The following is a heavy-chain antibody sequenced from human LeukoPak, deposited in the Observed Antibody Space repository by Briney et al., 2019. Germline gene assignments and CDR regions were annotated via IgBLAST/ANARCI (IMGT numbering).Heavy chain of an antibody. V-gene: IGHV3-11*06. CDR3: ARAPHYSNYGPYYYGMDV. J-gene: IGHJ6*02. D-gene: IGHD4-11*01. CDR2: ISSSRAYT. CDR1: GFTFSDYY. Sequence: GSLRLSCAASGFTFSDYYMSWIRQAPGKGPEWVSDISSSRAYTNYADSVKGRFTISRDNAKNSLYLQMNSLRAEDTAVYYCARAPHYSNYGPYYYGMDVWGQGTTVTVSS.